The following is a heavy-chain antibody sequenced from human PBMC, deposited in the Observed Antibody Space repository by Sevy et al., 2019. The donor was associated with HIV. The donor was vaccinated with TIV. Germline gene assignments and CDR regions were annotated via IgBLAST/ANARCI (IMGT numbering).Heavy chain of an antibody. CDR2: IYYSGST. CDR3: AREREYYYDSSGLLLDAFDI. Sequence: SETLSLTCTVSGGSISSGDYYWSWIRQPPGKGLEWIGYIYYSGSTYYNPSLKSRVTISVDTSKNQFSLKLSSVTAADTAVYYCAREREYYYDSSGLLLDAFDICGQGAMVTVSS. D-gene: IGHD3-22*01. J-gene: IGHJ3*02. V-gene: IGHV4-30-4*01. CDR1: GGSISSGDYY.